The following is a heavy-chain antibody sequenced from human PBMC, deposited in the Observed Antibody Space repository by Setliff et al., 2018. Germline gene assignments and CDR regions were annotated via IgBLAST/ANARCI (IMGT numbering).Heavy chain of an antibody. CDR1: GDSITSGSVY. CDR3: ARYNSSAACFDL. V-gene: IGHV4-61*02. D-gene: IGHD1-20*01. Sequence: PSETLSLTCTVSGDSITSGSVYWSWIRQPAGKGLEWIGRIFPTGTTNYNPDLKSRVTMSVDTSKKRFCLMLRSVTAADTAIYYCARYNSSAACFDLWGPGTLVTVSS. CDR2: IFPTGTT. J-gene: IGHJ5*02.